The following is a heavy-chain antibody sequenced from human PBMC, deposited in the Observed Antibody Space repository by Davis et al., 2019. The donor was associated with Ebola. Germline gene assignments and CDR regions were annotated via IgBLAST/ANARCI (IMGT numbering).Heavy chain of an antibody. CDR1: GYTFNSHG. CDR2: ISAYNGHT. J-gene: IGHJ4*02. V-gene: IGHV1-18*01. D-gene: IGHD6-19*01. Sequence: ASVKVSCKASGYTFNSHGISWVRQAPGQGLEWMAWISAYNGHTNYVQKFQGRLTLTTDTSTSTVYMELRSLTSDDTAEYYCARGRNGGWDFDYWGQGTRVTVSS. CDR3: ARGRNGGWDFDY.